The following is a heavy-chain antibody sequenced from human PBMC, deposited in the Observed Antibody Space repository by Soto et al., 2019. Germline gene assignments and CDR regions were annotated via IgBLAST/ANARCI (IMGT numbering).Heavy chain of an antibody. CDR2: INPNSGGT. CDR3: ARGGDSYGLSEEFLDVDIVATIGGYFDY. D-gene: IGHD5-12*01. Sequence: ASVKVSCKASGYIFTGYYMHWVRQAPGQGLEWMGWINPNSGGTNYAQKFQGWVTMTRDPSISTAYMELSRLRSDDTAVYYCARGGDSYGLSEEFLDVDIVATIGGYFDYWGQGTLVTVSS. V-gene: IGHV1-2*04. CDR1: GYIFTGYY. J-gene: IGHJ4*02.